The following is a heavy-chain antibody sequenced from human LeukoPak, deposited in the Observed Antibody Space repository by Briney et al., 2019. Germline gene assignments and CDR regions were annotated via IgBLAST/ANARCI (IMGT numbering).Heavy chain of an antibody. V-gene: IGHV1-46*01. CDR3: ARGSGGYCSSTSCPDRYWYFDL. Sequence: ASVKVSCKASGYTFTSYYMHWVRQAPGQGLEWMGIINPSGGSTSYAQKFQGRVTMTRDTSTRTVYMELSSLRSEDTAVYYCARGSGGYCSSTSCPDRYWYFDLWGRGTLVTVSS. J-gene: IGHJ2*01. CDR1: GYTFTSYY. CDR2: INPSGGST. D-gene: IGHD2-2*01.